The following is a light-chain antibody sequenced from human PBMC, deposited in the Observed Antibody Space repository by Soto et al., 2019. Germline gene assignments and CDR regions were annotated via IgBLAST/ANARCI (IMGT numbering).Light chain of an antibody. V-gene: IGKV3-20*01. Sequence: EIVLTLSPGTLSLSPGERATLSCRASQAVASRDLAWYQQKSGQAPRLLIYGASSRAIHTPDRFSGSGSGTDFTLAISGLEPEDFAVYYCQHFGNSLWTFGQGTKVEI. CDR3: QHFGNSLWT. CDR1: QAVASRD. CDR2: GAS. J-gene: IGKJ1*01.